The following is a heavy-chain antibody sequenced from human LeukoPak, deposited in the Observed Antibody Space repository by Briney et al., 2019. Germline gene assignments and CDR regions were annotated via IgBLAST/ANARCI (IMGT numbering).Heavy chain of an antibody. Sequence: AAGTVSCKFSGYTLTELCMHWGRHAPGQGLGLMGWLNHNSGGTNYAQKFQGRATMTRHTSIRKAYMDLNRLRADDTDVYFCASEFSVVGASLYYWGQGPLVTVSS. CDR1: GYTLTELC. D-gene: IGHD1-26*01. J-gene: IGHJ4*02. CDR3: ASEFSVVGASLYY. CDR2: LNHNSGGT. V-gene: IGHV1-2*02.